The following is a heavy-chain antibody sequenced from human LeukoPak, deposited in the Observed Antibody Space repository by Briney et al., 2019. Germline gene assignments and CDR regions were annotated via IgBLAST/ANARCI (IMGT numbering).Heavy chain of an antibody. D-gene: IGHD5-18*01. J-gene: IGHJ4*02. V-gene: IGHV1-69*04. Sequence: SVKVSCKASGDTFSSYAISWVRQAPGQGLEWMGRIIPIFGIANYAQKFQGRVTITADKSTSTAYMELSSLRSEDTAVYYCARDVDSYGYLDYFDYWGQGTLVTVSS. CDR1: GDTFSSYA. CDR3: ARDVDSYGYLDYFDY. CDR2: IIPIFGIA.